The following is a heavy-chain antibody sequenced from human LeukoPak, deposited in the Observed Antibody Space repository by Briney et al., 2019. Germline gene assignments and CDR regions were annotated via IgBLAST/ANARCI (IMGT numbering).Heavy chain of an antibody. Sequence: PGGSLRLSCAASGFTFSSYGMHWVRQAPAKGLERVAFIRYDGSNKYYADSVKGRFTISRDNSKNTLYLQMNSLRAEDTAVYYCAGRYCSSTSCYSDYWGQGTLVTVSS. J-gene: IGHJ4*02. CDR2: IRYDGSNK. D-gene: IGHD2-2*02. CDR1: GFTFSSYG. V-gene: IGHV3-30*02. CDR3: AGRYCSSTSCYSDY.